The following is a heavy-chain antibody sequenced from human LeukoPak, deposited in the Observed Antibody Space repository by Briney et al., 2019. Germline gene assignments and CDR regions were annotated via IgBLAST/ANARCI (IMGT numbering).Heavy chain of an antibody. CDR2: IYYSGST. J-gene: IGHJ3*02. CDR3: ATPYSGGYHGLDI. Sequence: SETLSLTCTVSGDSISSNKYYWGWIRQPPGKGLEWIGSIYYSGSTYYNPSLKSRVTISVDTSKNQFSLKLSSVTAADTAVFYCATPYSGGYHGLDIWGQGTMVTVSS. D-gene: IGHD1-26*01. CDR1: GDSISSNKYY. V-gene: IGHV4-39*01.